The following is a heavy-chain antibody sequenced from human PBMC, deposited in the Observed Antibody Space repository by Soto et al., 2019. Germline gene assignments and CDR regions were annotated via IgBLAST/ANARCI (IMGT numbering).Heavy chain of an antibody. Sequence: QLQLQESGPGLMKPSETLSLTCTVSGGSISSTSYYWGWIRQPPGKGLEFIGIIYYSGITYYNPSLKSRVTISVDTSKNQFSLKLSSVTAADTAVFYCARLEGKLWPPKYFDFWGQGTLVTVSS. D-gene: IGHD6-19*01. V-gene: IGHV4-39*01. CDR3: ARLEGKLWPPKYFDF. CDR1: GGSISSTSYY. CDR2: IYYSGIT. J-gene: IGHJ4*02.